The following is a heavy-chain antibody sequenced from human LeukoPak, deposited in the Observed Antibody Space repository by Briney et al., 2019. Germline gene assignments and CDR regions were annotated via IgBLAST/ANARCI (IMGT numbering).Heavy chain of an antibody. V-gene: IGHV1-2*02. CDR2: INPNSGGT. J-gene: IGHJ6*03. CDR3: ARGASGYDCCYYYYMDV. CDR1: GYTFTGYY. Sequence: ASVKVSCKASGYTFTGYYMHWVRQAPGQGLEWMGWINPNSGGTNYAQKFQGRVTMTRDTSISTAYMELSRLGSDDTAVYYCARGASGYDCCYYYYMDVWGKGTTVTVSS. D-gene: IGHD5-12*01.